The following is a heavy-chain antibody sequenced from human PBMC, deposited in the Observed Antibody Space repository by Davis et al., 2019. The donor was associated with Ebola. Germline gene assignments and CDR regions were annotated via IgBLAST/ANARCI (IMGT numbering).Heavy chain of an antibody. Sequence: GESLKISCAASGSSYRSYAMSWLRQAPGKGLEWVSGIVGGGSSTYYADSVKGRFTISRDNSKNTLYLQMNSLRAEDTAVYYCARSNWNFPCWFDPWGQGTLVTGSS. J-gene: IGHJ5*02. V-gene: IGHV3-23*01. D-gene: IGHD1-7*01. CDR3: ARSNWNFPCWFDP. CDR1: GSSYRSYA. CDR2: IVGGGSST.